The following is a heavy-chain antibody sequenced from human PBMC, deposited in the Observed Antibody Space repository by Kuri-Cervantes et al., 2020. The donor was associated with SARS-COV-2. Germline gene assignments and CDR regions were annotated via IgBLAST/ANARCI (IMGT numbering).Heavy chain of an antibody. V-gene: IGHV3-30*18. CDR1: GFSFSSFP. D-gene: IGHD3-16*01. Sequence: GGSLRLSCEASGFSFSSFPMHWVRHAPGKGLEWVALMSTDGNNRYYVDFLKGRFTISRDNSKNTLHLDMNSLRPEDTGVYYCAKMGDNHSKGDYGNEVWGQGITVTVSS. J-gene: IGHJ6*02. CDR3: AKMGDNHSKGDYGNEV. CDR2: MSTDGNNR.